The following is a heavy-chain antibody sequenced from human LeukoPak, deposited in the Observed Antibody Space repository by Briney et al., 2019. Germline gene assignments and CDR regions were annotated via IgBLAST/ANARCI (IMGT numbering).Heavy chain of an antibody. D-gene: IGHD2/OR15-2a*01. CDR2: IGAFINNT. J-gene: IGHJ3*01. Sequence: ASVKVSCKASGYTFATYGINWVRQAPGQGLEWMGWIGAFINNTNYAQKLQGRVTMTTDTSTTTAYMELRSLTSADTAVYYCARGLGSTYAFDLWGQGTMVTVSS. CDR3: ARGLGSTYAFDL. V-gene: IGHV1-18*04. CDR1: GYTFATYG.